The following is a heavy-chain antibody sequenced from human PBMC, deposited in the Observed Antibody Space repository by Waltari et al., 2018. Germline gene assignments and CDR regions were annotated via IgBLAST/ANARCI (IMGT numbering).Heavy chain of an antibody. D-gene: IGHD4-4*01. J-gene: IGHJ4*02. CDR1: GFTFSFYG. CDR2: VWHDGSDK. V-gene: IGHV3-33*01. Sequence: QVQLVESGGGVVQPGRSRRLSCAASGFTFSFYGMHWVRQAQGKGLGWVAGVWHDGSDKYYADSVKGRFTISRDKSKNTLYLQMNSLRAEDTAVYYCARVFLHYLDYWGQGTLVTVSS. CDR3: ARVFLHYLDY.